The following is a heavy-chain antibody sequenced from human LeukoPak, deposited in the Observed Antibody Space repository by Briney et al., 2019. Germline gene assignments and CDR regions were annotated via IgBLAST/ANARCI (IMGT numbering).Heavy chain of an antibody. V-gene: IGHV3-23*01. CDR3: AKVAYCGGDCYSPQYYYGMDV. J-gene: IGHJ6*02. Sequence: GGSLRLSCAASGFTFSRYAMSWVRQAPGKGLEWVSAISRSGGGTYYAESVKGRFTISRDNSKNTLYLQMNSLRAEDTAVYYCAKVAYCGGDCYSPQYYYGMDVWGQGTTVTVSS. CDR1: GFTFSRYA. D-gene: IGHD2-21*02. CDR2: ISRSGGGT.